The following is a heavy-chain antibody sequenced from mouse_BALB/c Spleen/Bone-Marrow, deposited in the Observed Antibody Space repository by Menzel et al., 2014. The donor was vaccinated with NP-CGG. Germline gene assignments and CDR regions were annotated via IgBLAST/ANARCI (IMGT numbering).Heavy chain of an antibody. J-gene: IGHJ4*01. V-gene: IGHV5-6-4*01. CDR1: GFTFSSYT. D-gene: IGHD4-1*02. CDR3: ARQLAYAMDY. Sequence: EVQLQQSGGGLVKPGGSLKLSCAASGFTFSSYTMSWVRQTPEKRLEWVATISSGGLYTYYPDSVKGRFTISRDNAKNTLYLQMSRLKSEDTAMYYCARQLAYAMDYWGQGTSVTVSS. CDR2: ISSGGLYT.